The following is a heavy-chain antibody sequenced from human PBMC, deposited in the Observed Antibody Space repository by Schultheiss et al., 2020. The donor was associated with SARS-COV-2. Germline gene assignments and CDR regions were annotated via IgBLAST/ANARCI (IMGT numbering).Heavy chain of an antibody. CDR3: ARIYSSGWYRVLYNWFDP. V-gene: IGHV4-31*03. Sequence: SQTLSLTCTVSGGSISSGGYYWSWIRQHPGKGLEWIGYIYYSGSTYYNPSLKSRVTISVDTSKNQFSLKLSSVTAADTAVYYCARIYSSGWYRVLYNWFDPWGQGTLVTVSS. D-gene: IGHD6-19*01. J-gene: IGHJ5*02. CDR1: GGSISSGGYY. CDR2: IYYSGST.